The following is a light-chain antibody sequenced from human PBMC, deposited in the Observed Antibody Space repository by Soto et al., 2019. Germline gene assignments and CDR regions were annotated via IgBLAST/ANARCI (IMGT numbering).Light chain of an antibody. CDR2: AAS. J-gene: IGKJ2*01. CDR1: QSISSY. Sequence: DIQMTQSPSSLSASVGDRVTITCRASQSISSYLNWYQQKPGKAPKLLIYAASSLQSGVPSRFSGSGSGTDFTLTISSLQPEDFATYYCQQSYSTSLVYTFGQGTKLEIK. V-gene: IGKV1-39*01. CDR3: QQSYSTSLVYT.